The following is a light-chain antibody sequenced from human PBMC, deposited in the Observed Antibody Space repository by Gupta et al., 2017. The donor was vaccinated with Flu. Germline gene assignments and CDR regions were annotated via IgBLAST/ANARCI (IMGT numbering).Light chain of an antibody. CDR1: QSVLYSSNNKNY. CDR3: QQYYSGPRT. V-gene: IGKV4-1*01. J-gene: IGKJ1*01. CDR2: WAS. Sequence: DIVMTQSPDSLAVSLGERATINCKSSQSVLYSSNNKNYLAWYQQKPGQPPKLLIYWASTRESGVLDRFSGSGSGTDFTLTISSLQAEDVAVYYCQQYYSGPRTFGQGTKVEVK.